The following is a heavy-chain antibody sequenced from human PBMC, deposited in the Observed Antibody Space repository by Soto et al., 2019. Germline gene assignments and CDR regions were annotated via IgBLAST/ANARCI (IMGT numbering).Heavy chain of an antibody. J-gene: IGHJ3*02. CDR1: GITFSDYS. Sequence: GGSLRLSCAVSGITFSDYSINWVRQAPGKGLEWVSGISGGTGTTYYADSVKGRFTISRDNSKNTVCLQMNSLRAEDTALYYCATVLSAAFDIWGQGTMVTVSS. CDR3: ATVLSAAFDI. CDR2: ISGGTGTT. V-gene: IGHV3-23*01.